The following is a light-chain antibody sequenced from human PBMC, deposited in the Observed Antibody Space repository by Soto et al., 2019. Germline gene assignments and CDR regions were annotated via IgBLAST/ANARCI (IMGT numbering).Light chain of an antibody. CDR3: QQYYSYWA. J-gene: IGKJ1*01. Sequence: DVQLTQSPSTLSASVGDRVTITCRASQSISNWLAWYQQKPGKPPKVLIHGASNLDSGVPSRFGGSGSGTEFTFTISSLQPDDSAIYYCQQYYSYWAFGQGTKVEIK. CDR1: QSISNW. CDR2: GAS. V-gene: IGKV1-5*03.